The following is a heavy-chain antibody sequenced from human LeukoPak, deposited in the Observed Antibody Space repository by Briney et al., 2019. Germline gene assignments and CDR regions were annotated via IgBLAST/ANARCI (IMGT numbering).Heavy chain of an antibody. CDR3: ARASLYYYDSSGSLDY. J-gene: IGHJ4*02. V-gene: IGHV3-7*01. Sequence: GGSLRLSCAASGFTFSSYWMSWVRQAPGKGLEWVANIKQDGSEKYYVDSVKGRFTISRDNAKNSLYLQMNSLRAEDTAVYYCARASLYYYDSSGSLDYWGQGTLVTVSS. CDR2: IKQDGSEK. CDR1: GFTFSSYW. D-gene: IGHD3-22*01.